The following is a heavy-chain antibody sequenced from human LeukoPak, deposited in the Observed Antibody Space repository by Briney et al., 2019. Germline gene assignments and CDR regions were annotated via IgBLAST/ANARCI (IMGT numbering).Heavy chain of an antibody. V-gene: IGHV4-59*01. D-gene: IGHD2-2*01. Sequence: SETLSLTCTVSGGSISSYYWSWIRQPPGKTLEWIGYIYYSGSTNYNPSLKSRVTISVDTSKNQFSLKLRSVTAADTAVYYCARHHCSSTSCLYYFDYWGQGTLVTVSS. CDR3: ARHHCSSTSCLYYFDY. CDR1: GGSISSYY. J-gene: IGHJ4*02. CDR2: IYYSGST.